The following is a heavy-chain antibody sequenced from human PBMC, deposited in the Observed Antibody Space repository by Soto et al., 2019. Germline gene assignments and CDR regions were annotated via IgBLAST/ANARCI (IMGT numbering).Heavy chain of an antibody. CDR2: IYPADSDI. J-gene: IGHJ4*02. V-gene: IGHV5-51*01. CDR1: GYSFTSYW. Sequence: GESLKISCKASGYSFTSYWIGWVRQMPGKGLEWMGIIYPADSDIRYSPSFQGQVTMSADKSIGTAYLQWSSLKASDTAMYYCARRGTSWHTVVYWGQGTLVTVPQ. D-gene: IGHD6-13*01. CDR3: ARRGTSWHTVVY.